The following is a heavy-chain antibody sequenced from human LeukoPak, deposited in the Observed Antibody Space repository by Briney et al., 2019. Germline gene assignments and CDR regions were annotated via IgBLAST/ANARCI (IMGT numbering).Heavy chain of an antibody. D-gene: IGHD3-22*01. CDR3: AKGQRANSGYFYFDS. Sequence: ASVKISCKASGYTFTSNHIHWVRQAPGQGLEWMGVINPSGDSTSYAPNFQGRVTVTRDTSTSTVYMELSSLRSEDTAIYYCAKGQRANSGYFYFDSWGQGTLVTVSS. CDR1: GYTFTSNH. J-gene: IGHJ4*02. CDR2: INPSGDST. V-gene: IGHV1-46*01.